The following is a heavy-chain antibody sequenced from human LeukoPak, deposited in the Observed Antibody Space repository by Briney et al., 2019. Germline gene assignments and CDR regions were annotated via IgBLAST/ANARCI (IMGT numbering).Heavy chain of an antibody. V-gene: IGHV4-59*01. CDR2: IYYSGNT. J-gene: IGHJ3*02. Sequence: SETLSLTCTVSGDSISNYYWRWIRQPPGKGLEWIGYIYYSGNTYYDPSLKSRVTISVDTSKNQFSLRVNSVTAADTAVSYCARYRNEGLFAFDIWGQGTMVTVSS. CDR3: ARYRNEGLFAFDI. CDR1: GDSISNYY. D-gene: IGHD1-14*01.